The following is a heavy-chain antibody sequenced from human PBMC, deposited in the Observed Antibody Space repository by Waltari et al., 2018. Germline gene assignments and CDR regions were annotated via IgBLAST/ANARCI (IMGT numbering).Heavy chain of an antibody. D-gene: IGHD3-3*01. V-gene: IGHV1-69*09. J-gene: IGHJ4*02. CDR2: VIPMRGKA. CDR3: AGEGETGSVDFWVN. CDR1: GGTFSSHS. Sequence: QVQLVQSGAEVKKPGSSVKVSCKASGGTFSSHSISWVRQAPGQGLEWRGRVIPMRGKANDAQEVQGRGTMTAEKSTSTAYMELSSLRSEDTAVYYCAGEGETGSVDFWVNWGQGTLVTVSS.